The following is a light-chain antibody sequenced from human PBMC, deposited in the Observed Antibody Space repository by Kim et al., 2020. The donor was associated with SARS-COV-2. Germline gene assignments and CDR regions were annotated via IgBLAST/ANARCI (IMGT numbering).Light chain of an antibody. Sequence: GQSITISCTGTSSDVGGYEYVSWYQQHPGKAPKLMICDVSKRPSGVSNRFSGSKSGNTASLTISGLQAEDEADYYCSSYRSSSNVVFGGGTKLTVL. CDR3: SSYRSSSNVV. V-gene: IGLV2-14*04. J-gene: IGLJ2*01. CDR2: DVS. CDR1: SSDVGGYEY.